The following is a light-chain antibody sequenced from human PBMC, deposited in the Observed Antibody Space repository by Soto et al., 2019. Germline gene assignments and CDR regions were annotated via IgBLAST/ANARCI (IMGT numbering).Light chain of an antibody. CDR1: RSVGDS. Sequence: VLTQSPGTLSLSPGERATLSCRASRSVGDSLAWYQQKPGQAPRLLIYGAATRATGIPDRFTGSGSGTDFTLTITRLEPEDFAVYYCQQYGGSPWTFGRGTKVELK. J-gene: IGKJ1*01. CDR2: GAA. V-gene: IGKV3-20*01. CDR3: QQYGGSPWT.